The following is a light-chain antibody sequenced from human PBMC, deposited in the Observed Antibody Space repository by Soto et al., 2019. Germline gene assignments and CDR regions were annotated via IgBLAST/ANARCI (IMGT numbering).Light chain of an antibody. Sequence: SYELTQPPSVSVAPGQTARITCGGRNMGTKTLHWYQQKPGQAPVLVVYVDADRPSGIPERFSGSSSGNTATLTISRVEAGDEADYYCQVYDSSSDHVVFGGGTKVTVL. V-gene: IGLV3-21*02. CDR2: VDA. CDR3: QVYDSSSDHVV. J-gene: IGLJ2*01. CDR1: NMGTKT.